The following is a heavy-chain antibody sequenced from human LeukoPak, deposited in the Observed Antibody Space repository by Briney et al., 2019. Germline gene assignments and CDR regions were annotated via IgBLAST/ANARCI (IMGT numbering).Heavy chain of an antibody. CDR1: GFTFSNYW. CDR3: ARGSYQVLYFDY. D-gene: IGHD2-2*01. J-gene: IGHJ4*02. V-gene: IGHV3-74*01. Sequence: GGSLRLSCAASGFTFSNYWMHWVRQAPGKGLVWVSRINSDGSSTSYADSVKGRFTISRDNAKNTLYLQMNSLRAEDTAVYYCARGSYQVLYFDYWGQGTLVTVSS. CDR2: INSDGSST.